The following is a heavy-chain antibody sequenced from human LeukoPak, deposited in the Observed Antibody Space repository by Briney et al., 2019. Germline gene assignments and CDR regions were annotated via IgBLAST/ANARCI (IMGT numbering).Heavy chain of an antibody. V-gene: IGHV1-3*01. CDR1: GYTFTSYA. D-gene: IGHD2-2*01. CDR3: ARDLGCRSTSCYGGIPYYYYGMDV. J-gene: IGHJ6*04. Sequence: GASVTVCCTSSGYTFTSYAMHWVRQAPGQRLEWMGWIKAGNDNTKYSQKFQGRVTITRDTSASTAYMELSSLRSEDTAVYYCARDLGCRSTSCYGGIPYYYYGMDVWGKGTTVTVSS. CDR2: IKAGNDNT.